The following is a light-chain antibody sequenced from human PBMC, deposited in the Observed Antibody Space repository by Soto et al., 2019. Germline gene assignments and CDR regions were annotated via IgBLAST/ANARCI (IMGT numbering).Light chain of an antibody. CDR3: QQYSLLPLS. V-gene: IGKV3-15*01. J-gene: IGKJ4*01. CDR1: QTVYSN. CDR2: VAS. Sequence: DIVMTQSPATLSVSPGERATLSCRASQTVYSNLAWYQQKPGQAPRLLIYVASTRAAGIPARFSARGSGTEFTFTLISLQSEDFSVYFCQQYSLLPLSFGGGNKVEIK.